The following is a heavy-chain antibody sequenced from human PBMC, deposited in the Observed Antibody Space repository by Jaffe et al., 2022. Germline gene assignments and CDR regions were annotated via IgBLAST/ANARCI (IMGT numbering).Heavy chain of an antibody. J-gene: IGHJ4*02. CDR2: IDWDDDK. CDR1: GFSLSTSGMC. D-gene: IGHD3-9*01. V-gene: IGHV2-70*01. CDR3: ARIRRGNYDILTGYDY. Sequence: QVTLRESGPALVKPTQTLTLTCTFSGFSLSTSGMCVSWIRQPPGKALEWLALIDWDDDKYYSTSLKTRLTISKDTSKNQVVLTMTNMDPVDTATYYCARIRRGNYDILTGYDYWGQGTLVTVSS.